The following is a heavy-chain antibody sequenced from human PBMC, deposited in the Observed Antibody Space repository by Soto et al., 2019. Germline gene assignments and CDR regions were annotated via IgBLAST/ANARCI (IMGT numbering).Heavy chain of an antibody. CDR2: INHSGST. D-gene: IGHD5-12*01. J-gene: IGHJ6*03. CDR1: GGSYSGYY. V-gene: IGHV4-34*01. CDR3: ARVAVATIADYYYYMEV. Sequence: PSETLSLTCAVYGGSYSGYYWSWIRQPSGKGLEWIGEINHSGSTNYNPSLKSRVTISVDTSKNQFSLKLSSVTAADTAVYYCARVAVATIADYYYYMEVWGKGTTVTVSS.